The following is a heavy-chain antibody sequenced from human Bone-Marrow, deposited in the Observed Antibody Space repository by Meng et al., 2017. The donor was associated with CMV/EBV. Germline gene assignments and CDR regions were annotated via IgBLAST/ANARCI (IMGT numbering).Heavy chain of an antibody. D-gene: IGHD2-2*01. CDR2: ISSSSSYI. Sequence: GGSLRLSCAASGFTFSSYSMNWVRQAPGKGLEWVSSISSSSSYIYYADSVKGRFTISRDNAKNSLYLQMNSLRAEDTAVYYCARADCSSTSCPRVYYYGMDVWGQGTTVTVSS. CDR1: GFTFSSYS. J-gene: IGHJ6*02. CDR3: ARADCSSTSCPRVYYYGMDV. V-gene: IGHV3-21*01.